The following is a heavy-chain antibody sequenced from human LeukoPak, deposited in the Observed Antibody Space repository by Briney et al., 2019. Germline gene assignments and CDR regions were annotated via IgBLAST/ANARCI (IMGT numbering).Heavy chain of an antibody. CDR3: AREKGIVAGLYYYYGMDV. V-gene: IGHV4-59*01. D-gene: IGHD6-19*01. CDR2: IYYSGST. J-gene: IGHJ6*02. CDR1: GGSISSYY. Sequence: SETLSLTCTVSGGSISSYYWSWIRQPPGKGLEWIGYIYYSGSTNYNPSLKSRVTISVDTSKDQFSLKLSSVTAADTAVYYCAREKGIVAGLYYYYGMDVWGQGTTVTVSS.